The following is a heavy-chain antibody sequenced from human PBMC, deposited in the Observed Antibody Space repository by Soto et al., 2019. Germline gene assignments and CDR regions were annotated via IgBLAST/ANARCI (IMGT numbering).Heavy chain of an antibody. J-gene: IGHJ5*02. Sequence: ASVKVSCKASGYTFTNYGMHWVRQAPGQRLEWMGWINAGNGNTKYSQKFQGRVTITRDTSATTAYMELSSLRSEDTAVYYCARDTICGLRGGCWFDPWGQGTLVTVSS. CDR1: GYTFTNYG. CDR3: ARDTICGLRGGCWFDP. D-gene: IGHD3-10*01. V-gene: IGHV1-3*01. CDR2: INAGNGNT.